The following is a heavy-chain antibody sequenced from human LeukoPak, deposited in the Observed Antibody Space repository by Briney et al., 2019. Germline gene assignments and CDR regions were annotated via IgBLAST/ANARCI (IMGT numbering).Heavy chain of an antibody. CDR2: IYHSGST. CDR1: GGSISSGGYS. D-gene: IGHD3-10*01. CDR3: ARAVLLWFGEHFDY. V-gene: IGHV4-30-2*01. J-gene: IGHJ4*02. Sequence: SQTLSLTCAVSGGSISSGGYSWSWIRQPPGKGLEWIGYIYHSGSTYYNPSLKSRVTISVDGSKNQFSLKLSSVTAADTAVYYCARAVLLWFGEHFDYWGQGTLVTVSS.